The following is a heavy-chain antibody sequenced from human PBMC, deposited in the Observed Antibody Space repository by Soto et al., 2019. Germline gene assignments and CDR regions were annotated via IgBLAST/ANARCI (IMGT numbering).Heavy chain of an antibody. D-gene: IGHD4-17*01. CDR2: ISYDGSKK. V-gene: IGHV3-30*03. CDR1: GFTFRNYA. Sequence: LGGSLRLSCAASGFTFRNYAMHWVRQAPGKGLEWVVVISYDGSKKYYADSLEGRFTISRDNSNNTLYLQMNSLTDEDTAVYYCVRAPGSATVTTSYVDYWGQGTLVTVSS. CDR3: VRAPGSATVTTSYVDY. J-gene: IGHJ4*02.